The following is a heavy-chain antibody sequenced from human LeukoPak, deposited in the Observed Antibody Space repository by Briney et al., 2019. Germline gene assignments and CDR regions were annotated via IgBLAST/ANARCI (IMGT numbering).Heavy chain of an antibody. J-gene: IGHJ4*02. CDR2: IIPGVGIA. CDR1: GGTFSTYS. D-gene: IGHD6-19*01. Sequence: SVKVSCKASGGTFSTYSISWVRQAPGQGLEWMGRIIPGVGIADYAQKFQGRVTVTADKSTSTAYMELSSLRSEDTAVYYCARDRDGSAWLDYWGQGTLVTVSS. V-gene: IGHV1-69*04. CDR3: ARDRDGSAWLDY.